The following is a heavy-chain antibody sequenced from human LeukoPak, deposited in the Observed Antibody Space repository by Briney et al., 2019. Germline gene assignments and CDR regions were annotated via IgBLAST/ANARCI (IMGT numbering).Heavy chain of an antibody. D-gene: IGHD2-2*01. CDR3: ARTCSSTSCYYYYYYMDV. CDR2: INHRGVT. Sequence: SETLSLTCAVYGGSFSGYYWNWIRQTPGKGLEWIGEINHRGVTNYNPSLKSRVTFSVDMSKNQFSLKLSSVTAADTAVYYCARTCSSTSCYYYYYYMDVWGKGTTVTVSS. CDR1: GGSFSGYY. J-gene: IGHJ6*03. V-gene: IGHV4-34*01.